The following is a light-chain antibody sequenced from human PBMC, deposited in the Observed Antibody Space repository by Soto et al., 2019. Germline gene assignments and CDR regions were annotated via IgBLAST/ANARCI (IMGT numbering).Light chain of an antibody. J-gene: IGKJ3*01. Sequence: DIQMTQSPSSLSASVGDRDTITCRASQSISSYLDWYQQKPWKAPKLLIYAASSLQSGVPSRFSGSGSGTDFTLTISSLQPEDFATYYCQQSYITLTGGAGTKVDIK. V-gene: IGKV1-39*01. CDR3: QQSYITLT. CDR2: AAS. CDR1: QSISSY.